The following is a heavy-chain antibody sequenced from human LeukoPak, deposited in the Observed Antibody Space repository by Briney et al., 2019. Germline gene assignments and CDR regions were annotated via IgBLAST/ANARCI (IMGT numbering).Heavy chain of an antibody. CDR3: SGSYGGSDY. Sequence: HPGGSLRLSCAASGFTFSSYAMHWVRQAPGKGLEWVAVISYDGSNKYYADSVKGGFTISGANSKNTRYLQMTSLRAEDRVGNYCSGSYGGSDYWAQGPLVTVPS. V-gene: IGHV3-30*04. CDR2: ISYDGSNK. CDR1: GFTFSSYA. D-gene: IGHD1-26*01. J-gene: IGHJ4*02.